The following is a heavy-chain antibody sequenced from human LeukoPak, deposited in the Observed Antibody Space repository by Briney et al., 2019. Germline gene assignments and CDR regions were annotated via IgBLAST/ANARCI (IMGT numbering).Heavy chain of an antibody. Sequence: ASVKVSCKASGYTFTSYDINWVRQAPGQGLEWMGLMNPNSGNTGYAQKFQGRVTMTRNTSISTAYMELSSLRSEDTAVYYCARGLGYCSSTSCYIAYYYYYYGMDVWGQGTTVTVSS. CDR1: GYTFTSYD. CDR2: MNPNSGNT. V-gene: IGHV1-8*01. CDR3: ARGLGYCSSTSCYIAYYYYYYGMDV. D-gene: IGHD2-2*02. J-gene: IGHJ6*02.